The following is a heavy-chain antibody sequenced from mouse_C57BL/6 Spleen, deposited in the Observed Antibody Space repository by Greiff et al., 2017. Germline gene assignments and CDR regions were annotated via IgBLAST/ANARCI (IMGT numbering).Heavy chain of an antibody. CDR3: ARWSYRYFDV. CDR2: IYPGDGDT. V-gene: IGHV1-80*01. Sequence: QVHVKQSGAELVKPGASVKISCKASGYAFSSSWMNWVKQRPGKGLEWIGQIYPGDGDTNYNGKFKGKATLTADKSSSTAYMQLSSLTSEDSAVYFCARWSYRYFDVWGTGTTVTVSS. CDR1: GYAFSSSW. J-gene: IGHJ1*03. D-gene: IGHD2-12*01.